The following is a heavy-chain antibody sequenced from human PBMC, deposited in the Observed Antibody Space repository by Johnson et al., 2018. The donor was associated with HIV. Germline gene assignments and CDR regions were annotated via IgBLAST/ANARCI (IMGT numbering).Heavy chain of an antibody. CDR2: ISSSGSTI. V-gene: IGHV3-11*04. Sequence: QVQLVESGGGVVQPGRSLRLSCAASGFSFSDYYMNWIRQAPGKGLEWVSKISSSGSTIYYADSVKGRFTISRDNSKNTLYLQMNSLRAEDTAVYYCARTRQAAFDIWGQGTMVTVSS. CDR1: GFSFSDYY. J-gene: IGHJ3*02. CDR3: ARTRQAAFDI.